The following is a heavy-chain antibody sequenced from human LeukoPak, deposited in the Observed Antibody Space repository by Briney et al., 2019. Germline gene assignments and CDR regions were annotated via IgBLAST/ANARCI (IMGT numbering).Heavy chain of an antibody. CDR3: ARVKAYYYDTSGQTAPFFDY. D-gene: IGHD3-22*01. J-gene: IGHJ4*02. Sequence: SETLSLTCTVSGGSLTSSNFYWGWIRQPPGKGLEWIANIYYSGSTYYHPPLKSRFAISLDTSKNHFSLKLSSVTAADTAVYYCARVKAYYYDTSGQTAPFFDYWGQGTLVTVSS. CDR2: IYYSGST. CDR1: GGSLTSSNFY. V-gene: IGHV4-39*02.